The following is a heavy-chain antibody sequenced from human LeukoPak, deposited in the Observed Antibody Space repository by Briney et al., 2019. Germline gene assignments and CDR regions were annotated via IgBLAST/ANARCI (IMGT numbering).Heavy chain of an antibody. CDR1: GFTFSSYD. Sequence: GESLKISCAASGFTFSSYDMHWVRQAPGKGLEWVAFIRYDGNNKYYADSVKGRFTISRDNSKNTLYLQMNSLRVEDTAMYYCAKDQGYEDYWGQGTLVTVSS. D-gene: IGHD6-13*01. V-gene: IGHV3-30*02. J-gene: IGHJ4*02. CDR2: IRYDGNNK. CDR3: AKDQGYEDY.